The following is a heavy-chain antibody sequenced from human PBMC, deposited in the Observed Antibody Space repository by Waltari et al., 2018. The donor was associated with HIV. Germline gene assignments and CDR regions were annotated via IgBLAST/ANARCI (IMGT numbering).Heavy chain of an antibody. V-gene: IGHV3-30*18. CDR1: GFTFDNYG. CDR2: ISYDGRHI. J-gene: IGHJ4*01. CDR3: AKEGWDLLEFGYYFDS. D-gene: IGHD1-26*01. Sequence: QVKLVESGGGVVQPGGSLILSCVASGFTFDNYGIHWVRQAPGKGLDWVASISYDGRHIYYADSVNGRFTISRDNSKNTVYLQMTSLRPEDTTVYSCAKEGWDLLEFGYYFDSWGQGTLVTVSS.